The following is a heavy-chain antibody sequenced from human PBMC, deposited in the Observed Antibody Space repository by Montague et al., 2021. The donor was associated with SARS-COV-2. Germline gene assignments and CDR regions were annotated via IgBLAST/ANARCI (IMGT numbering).Heavy chain of an antibody. CDR1: GFTLSSYW. J-gene: IGHJ4*02. CDR3: ARGWDSQGY. Sequence: SLRLSCAASGFTLSSYWMSWVRQAPGKGLEWVANIKQDGSEKYYVDSVKGRFTISRDNAKNSLYLQMNSLRAEDTAVYYCARGWDSQGYWGQGTQVTVSS. V-gene: IGHV3-7*01. CDR2: IKQDGSEK. D-gene: IGHD1-26*01.